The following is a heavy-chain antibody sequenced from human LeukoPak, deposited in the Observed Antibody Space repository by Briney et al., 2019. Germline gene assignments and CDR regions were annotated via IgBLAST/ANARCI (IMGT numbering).Heavy chain of an antibody. D-gene: IGHD3-22*01. CDR1: GYTFTSYY. V-gene: IGHV1-46*01. J-gene: IGHJ4*02. CDR2: INPSGGST. CDR3: ASVRSGYGYYFDY. Sequence: ASVKVSCKASGYTFTSYYMHWVRQAPGQGLEWMGIINPSGGSTSYAQKFQGRVTMSRDTSTSTVYMELSSLRSEDTAVYYCASVRSGYGYYFDYWGQGTLVTVSS.